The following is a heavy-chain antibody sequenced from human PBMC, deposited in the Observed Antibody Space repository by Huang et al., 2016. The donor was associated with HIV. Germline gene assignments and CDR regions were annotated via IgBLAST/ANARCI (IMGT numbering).Heavy chain of an antibody. V-gene: IGHV4-34*01. Sequence: QVQLQQWGAGLLKPSETLSLTCAVDGGSFRNYYWTWIRQPPGKGLEWIGEINHSVSNNYNLSLKSRLSLSVDTSKNQFSLKMNSVTAADTAVYYCARNKWELLYFDYWGQGTLVTVSS. CDR2: INHSVSN. CDR1: GGSFRNYY. J-gene: IGHJ4*02. D-gene: IGHD1-26*01. CDR3: ARNKWELLYFDY.